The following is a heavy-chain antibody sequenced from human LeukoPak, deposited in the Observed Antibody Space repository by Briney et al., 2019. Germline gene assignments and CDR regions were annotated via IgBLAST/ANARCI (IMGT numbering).Heavy chain of an antibody. V-gene: IGHV1-69*13. Sequence: GASVKVSCKASGGTFSSYAISWVRQAPGQGLEWMGGIIPIFGTANYAQKFHGRVTITADESTSTAYMELSSLRSEDTAVYYCARAGRITIFGVAPSYGMDVWGQGTTVTVSS. CDR3: ARAGRITIFGVAPSYGMDV. J-gene: IGHJ6*02. CDR2: IIPIFGTA. CDR1: GGTFSSYA. D-gene: IGHD3-3*01.